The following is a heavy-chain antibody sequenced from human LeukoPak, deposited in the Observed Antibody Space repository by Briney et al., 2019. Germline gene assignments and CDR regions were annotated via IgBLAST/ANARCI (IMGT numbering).Heavy chain of an antibody. D-gene: IGHD1-26*01. CDR2: INPNSGGT. Sequence: ASVKVSCKASGYTFTGYYMHWVRQAPGQGLEWMGWINPNSGGTNYARKFQGRVTMTRDTSISTAYMELSRLRSDDTAVYYCARDHVVGATWLEPPDYWGQGTLVTVSS. CDR3: ARDHVVGATWLEPPDY. J-gene: IGHJ4*02. V-gene: IGHV1-2*02. CDR1: GYTFTGYY.